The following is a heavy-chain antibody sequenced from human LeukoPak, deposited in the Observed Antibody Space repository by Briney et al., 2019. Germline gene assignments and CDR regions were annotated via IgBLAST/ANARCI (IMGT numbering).Heavy chain of an antibody. CDR3: ARDEGRYCSSTGNCPYFDY. CDR1: GYTFTPYG. D-gene: IGHD2-2*01. V-gene: IGHV1-18*01. J-gene: IGHJ4*02. Sequence: ASVKVSCKASGYTFTPYGISWVRQAPGQGLEWVGWISAYNGDTYYAQKVQGRVTMTTDTSTNTAYMELRSLTSDDTAVYYCARDEGRYCSSTGNCPYFDYWGQGTLVTVSS. CDR2: ISAYNGDT.